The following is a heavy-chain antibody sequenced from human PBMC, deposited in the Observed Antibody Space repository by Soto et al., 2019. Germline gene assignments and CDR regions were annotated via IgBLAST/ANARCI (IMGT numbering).Heavy chain of an antibody. Sequence: SETLSLTCTVSGGSISRYYWSWIRQPPGRGLEWIGNIYSSGSTNYNPSLKSRVTISVDTSKNQVSLNLNAVTAADTAVYYCAREHYDFSSTTYSYYGVDVWVQGTTVTVSS. J-gene: IGHJ6*02. CDR1: GGSISRYY. CDR2: IYSSGST. D-gene: IGHD3-3*01. V-gene: IGHV4-59*01. CDR3: AREHYDFSSTTYSYYGVDV.